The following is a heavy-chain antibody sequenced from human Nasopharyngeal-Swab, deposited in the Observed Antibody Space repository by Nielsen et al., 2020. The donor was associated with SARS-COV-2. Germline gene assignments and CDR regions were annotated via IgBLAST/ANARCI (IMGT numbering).Heavy chain of an antibody. CDR2: IVPALGLP. V-gene: IGHV1-69*10. CDR1: RCTLPNSA. J-gene: IGHJ4*02. Sequence: SVKVSCKHSRCTLPNSAISWVRQAPGQGLEWMGGIVPALGLPNHAQKFRGRDTITADRSTTTSYLELSSLGSEDTAIYYCAREGGYGAYDAPDYWGQGTLVTVSS. D-gene: IGHD5-12*01. CDR3: AREGGYGAYDAPDY.